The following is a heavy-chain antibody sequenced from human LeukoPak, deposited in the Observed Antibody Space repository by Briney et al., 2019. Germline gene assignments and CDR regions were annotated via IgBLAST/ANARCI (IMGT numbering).Heavy chain of an antibody. CDR2: IIPIFGIA. CDR1: GGTFSSYA. CDR3: ARGGGPYYYDSSGPQSRPFDP. Sequence: SVKVCCKASGGTFSSYAISWVRQAPGQGLEWMGRIIPIFGIANYAQKFQGRVTITADKSTSTAYMELSSLRSEDTAVYYCARGGGPYYYDSSGPQSRPFDPWGQGTLVTVSS. J-gene: IGHJ5*02. D-gene: IGHD3-22*01. V-gene: IGHV1-69*04.